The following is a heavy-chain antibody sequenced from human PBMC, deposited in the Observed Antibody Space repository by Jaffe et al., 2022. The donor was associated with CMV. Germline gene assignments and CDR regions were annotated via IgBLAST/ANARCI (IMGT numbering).Heavy chain of an antibody. CDR1: GGSISSSSYY. D-gene: IGHD1-26*01. CDR2: IYYSGST. Sequence: QLQLQESGPGLVKPSETLSLTCTVSGGSISSSSYYWGWIRQPPGKGLEWIGSIYYSGSTYYNPSLKSRVTISVDTSKNQFSLKLSSVTAADTAVYYCASLSGPNGYYYYYYMDVWGKGTTVTVSS. J-gene: IGHJ6*03. V-gene: IGHV4-39*01. CDR3: ASLSGPNGYYYYYYMDV.